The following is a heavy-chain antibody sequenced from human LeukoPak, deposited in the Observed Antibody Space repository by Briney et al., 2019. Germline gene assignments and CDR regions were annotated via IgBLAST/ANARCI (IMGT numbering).Heavy chain of an antibody. D-gene: IGHD3-10*01. J-gene: IGHJ4*02. CDR3: TRDGEGASHY. V-gene: IGHV3-7*03. CDR1: GFSFSNYW. Sequence: GGSLRLSCVGSGFSFSNYWMGWIRQAPGKGLEWVANAKPDEREKYYVDSVKGRFTISRDNAKNSLYLQMNSLRVDDTAVYYCTRDGEGASHYWGQGTLVTASS. CDR2: AKPDEREK.